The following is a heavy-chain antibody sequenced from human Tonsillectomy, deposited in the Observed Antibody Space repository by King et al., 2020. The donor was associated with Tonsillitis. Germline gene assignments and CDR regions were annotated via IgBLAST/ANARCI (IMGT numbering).Heavy chain of an antibody. D-gene: IGHD3-22*01. V-gene: IGHV4-39*01. CDR1: GGSISSSSYY. Sequence: LQLQESGPGLVKPSETLSLTCTVSGGSISSSSYYWGWIRQPPGKGLGWIGSIYYSGSTYYNPSLKSRVTISVDTSKNQFSLKLSSVTAADTAVYYCARHYYDSSGYYPFDIWGQGTMVTVSS. CDR2: IYYSGST. CDR3: ARHYYDSSGYYPFDI. J-gene: IGHJ3*02.